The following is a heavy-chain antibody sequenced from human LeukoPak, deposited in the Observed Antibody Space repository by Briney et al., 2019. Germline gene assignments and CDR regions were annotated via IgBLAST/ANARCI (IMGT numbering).Heavy chain of an antibody. Sequence: GGSLRLSCAASGFTFSNYWMNWVRQAPGKGLEWVANIKQDGTEKYYVDSVKGRLTISRDNAENSLYLQMNSLRVEDTAMYYCAGSLGYCTSNVCYLKYWGQGTLVTVSS. D-gene: IGHD2-8*01. CDR3: AGSLGYCTSNVCYLKY. CDR1: GFTFSNYW. J-gene: IGHJ4*02. V-gene: IGHV3-7*01. CDR2: IKQDGTEK.